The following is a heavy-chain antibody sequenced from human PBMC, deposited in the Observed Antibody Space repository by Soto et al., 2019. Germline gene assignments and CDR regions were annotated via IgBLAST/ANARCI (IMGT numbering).Heavy chain of an antibody. CDR3: ARADILTGYYLGYYYGMDV. V-gene: IGHV1-3*01. Sequence: QVQLVQSGAEVKKPGASVKVSCKASGYTFTSYAMHWVRQAPGQRLEWMGWINAGNGNTKYSQKFQGRVTITRDTSARTAYMELSSLRSEDTAVYYCARADILTGYYLGYYYGMDVWGQGTTVTVSS. J-gene: IGHJ6*02. CDR2: INAGNGNT. CDR1: GYTFTSYA. D-gene: IGHD3-9*01.